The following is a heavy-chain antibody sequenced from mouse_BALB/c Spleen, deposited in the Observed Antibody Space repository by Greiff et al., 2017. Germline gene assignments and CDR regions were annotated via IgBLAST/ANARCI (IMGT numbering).Heavy chain of an antibody. CDR3: ARGDYGFDY. Sequence: QVQLKQSGAELARPGASVKLSCKASGYTFTSYWMQWVKQRPGQGLEWIGAIYPGDGDTRYTQKFKGKATLTADKSSSTAYMQLSSLASEDSAVYYCARGDYGFDYWGQGTTLTVSS. V-gene: IGHV1-87*01. D-gene: IGHD2-4*01. CDR2: IYPGDGDT. CDR1: GYTFTSYW. J-gene: IGHJ2*01.